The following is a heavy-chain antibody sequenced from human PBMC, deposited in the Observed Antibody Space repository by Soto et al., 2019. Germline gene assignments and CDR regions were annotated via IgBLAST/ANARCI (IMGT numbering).Heavy chain of an antibody. CDR1: GFTFSAYA. V-gene: IGHV3-33*01. Sequence: QVQLVESGGGVVQPGRSVRLSCAASGFTFSAYAMHWVRQAPGKGLEWVAALWSDGTNRYYAESVTGRFTISRDNSKNTLYLQMNSLRAEDTAVYYCARVRIAVAGAWGDYWHFDLWGRGTLVTVSS. D-gene: IGHD6-19*01. CDR2: LWSDGTNR. CDR3: ARVRIAVAGAWGDYWHFDL. J-gene: IGHJ2*01.